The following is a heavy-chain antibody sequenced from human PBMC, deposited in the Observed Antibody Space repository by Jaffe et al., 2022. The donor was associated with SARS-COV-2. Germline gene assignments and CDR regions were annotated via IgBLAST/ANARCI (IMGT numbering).Heavy chain of an antibody. Sequence: VQLVESGGGVVQPGRSLRLSCVASGFTFSTYAMHWVRQAPGKGLEWVALISFDGSDLNYADSVYGRFTISRDNSKNMLSLQMNSLTTEDTAVYFCARAGEWGSGWYSFFDSWGQGTLVSVSS. CDR1: GFTFSTYA. V-gene: IGHV3-30*14. D-gene: IGHD6-19*01. CDR2: ISFDGSDL. CDR3: ARAGEWGSGWYSFFDS. J-gene: IGHJ4*02.